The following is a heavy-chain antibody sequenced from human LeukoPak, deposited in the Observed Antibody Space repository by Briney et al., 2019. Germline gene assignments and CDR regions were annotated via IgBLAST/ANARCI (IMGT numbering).Heavy chain of an antibody. CDR1: GFTFSSYW. D-gene: IGHD6-19*01. CDR2: IKQDGSEK. V-gene: IGHV3-7*01. J-gene: IGHJ6*02. Sequence: GGSLRLSCAASGFTFSSYWMSWVRQAPGKGLEWVAHIKQDGSEKYYVDSVKGRFTISRDNAKNSLYLQMNSLRAEDTAVYYCAREYSSGWPRYYYHGMDVWGQGTTVTVSS. CDR3: AREYSSGWPRYYYHGMDV.